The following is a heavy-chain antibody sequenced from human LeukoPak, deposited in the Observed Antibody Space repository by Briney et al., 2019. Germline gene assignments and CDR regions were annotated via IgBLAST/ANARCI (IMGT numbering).Heavy chain of an antibody. J-gene: IGHJ3*02. Sequence: SETLSLTCTVSGGSITNYYRSWVRQPAGKGLEWIGRLYTSGSTNYNPSLKSRVTMSVDTSKNQFSLKLSSVTAADTAVYYCASAMTAVTTDAFDIWGQGTTVSVSS. CDR3: ASAMTAVTTDAFDI. V-gene: IGHV4-4*07. CDR1: GGSITNYY. D-gene: IGHD4-17*01. CDR2: LYTSGST.